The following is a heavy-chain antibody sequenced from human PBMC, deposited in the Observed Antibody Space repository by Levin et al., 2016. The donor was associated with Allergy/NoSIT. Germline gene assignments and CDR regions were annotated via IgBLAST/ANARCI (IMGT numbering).Heavy chain of an antibody. V-gene: IGHV3-21*01. J-gene: IGHJ6*02. CDR3: ARDYYDTRLGGMDV. D-gene: IGHD3-22*01. CDR2: ISSSSNYI. Sequence: VRQAPGKGLEWVSYISSSSNYIDYRDSVKGRFTISRDNAKNSLFLEMNSLRAEDTAVYYCARDYYDTRLGGMDVWGQGTTVTVSS.